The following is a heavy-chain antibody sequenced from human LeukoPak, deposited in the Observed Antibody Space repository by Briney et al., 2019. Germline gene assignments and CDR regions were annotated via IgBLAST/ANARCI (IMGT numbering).Heavy chain of an antibody. D-gene: IGHD4-23*01. Sequence: SQTLSLTCTVSGGSISSGGYYWSWIRQHPGKGLEWFVYIYYSGSTYYNPSLKSLVTISVDTSKNQFSLKLSSVTAADTAVYYCARGRDYGGNAAFDYWGQGTLVTVSS. CDR1: GGSISSGGYY. V-gene: IGHV4-31*01. CDR2: IYYSGST. CDR3: ARGRDYGGNAAFDY. J-gene: IGHJ4*02.